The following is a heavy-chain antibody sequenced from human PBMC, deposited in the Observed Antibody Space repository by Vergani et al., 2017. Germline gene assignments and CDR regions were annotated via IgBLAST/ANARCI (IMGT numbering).Heavy chain of an antibody. Sequence: QVQLVESGGGVVQPGGSLRLSCAASGFIFSSSAMHWVRQAPGKGLEWLTSLRYDGSNKYYADSVKGRFTISRDNSKNTLSLQMNSLRAEDTAVYYCATEKLAVGGTPPDYWGQGTLVTVSS. V-gene: IGHV3-30*02. CDR1: GFIFSSSA. CDR3: ATEKLAVGGTPPDY. CDR2: LRYDGSNK. D-gene: IGHD6-19*01. J-gene: IGHJ4*02.